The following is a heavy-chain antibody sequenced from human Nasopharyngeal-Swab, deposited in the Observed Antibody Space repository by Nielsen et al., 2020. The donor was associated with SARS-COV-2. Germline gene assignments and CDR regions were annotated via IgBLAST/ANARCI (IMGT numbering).Heavy chain of an antibody. J-gene: IGHJ4*02. CDR3: ARDTPLGYYGSGSYENGTDY. CDR2: TWYDGSNK. CDR1: GFTFSSYG. Sequence: GESLKISCAASGFTFSSYGMHWVRQAPGKGLEWVAVTWYDGSNKYYADSVKGRFTISRDNSKNTLYLQMNSLRAEDTAVYYCARDTPLGYYGSGSYENGTDYWGQGTLVTVSS. D-gene: IGHD3-10*01. V-gene: IGHV3-33*01.